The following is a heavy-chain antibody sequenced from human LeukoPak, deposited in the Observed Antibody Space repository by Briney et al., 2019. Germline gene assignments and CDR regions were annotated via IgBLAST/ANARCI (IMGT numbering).Heavy chain of an antibody. CDR1: GGSISSYY. D-gene: IGHD4-17*01. Sequence: PSETLSLTCTVSGGSISSYYWSWIRQPAGKGLEWIGRIYTSGSTNYNPSLKSRVTMSVDTSKNQFSLKLSSVTAADTAVYYCARDRLTTVTTQNWFDPWGQGTLVTVSS. CDR3: ARDRLTTVTTQNWFDP. J-gene: IGHJ5*02. V-gene: IGHV4-4*07. CDR2: IYTSGST.